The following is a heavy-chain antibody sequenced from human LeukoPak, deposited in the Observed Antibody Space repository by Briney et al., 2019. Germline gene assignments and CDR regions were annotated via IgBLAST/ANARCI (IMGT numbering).Heavy chain of an antibody. V-gene: IGHV5-51*01. J-gene: IGHJ4*02. D-gene: IGHD1-1*01. CDR1: GYSFTTYW. Sequence: NRGESLKISCKGSGYSFTTYWIAWVRQMPGKGLEWMGIIYPGDSDTRYSPSFQGQVTMSADKSISTAYLQWSSLKASDTAMYYCAGRFAGTTSFDYWGQGTLVSVSS. CDR3: AGRFAGTTSFDY. CDR2: IYPGDSDT.